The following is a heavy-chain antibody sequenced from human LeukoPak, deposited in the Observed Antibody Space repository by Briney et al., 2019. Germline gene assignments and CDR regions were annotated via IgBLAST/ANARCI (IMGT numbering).Heavy chain of an antibody. V-gene: IGHV3-13*01. J-gene: IGHJ4*02. CDR3: ARVAKERVGGVYYFDY. CDR2: IGTAGDT. CDR1: GFTYSDYD. D-gene: IGHD1-1*01. Sequence: SGGSLRLSCAACGFTYSDYDMHWVRQATGKGLEWVSAIGTAGDTYYTGSVKGRFTISRENAKNSLYLQMNSLRAGDTAVYYCARVAKERVGGVYYFDYWGQGTLVTVSS.